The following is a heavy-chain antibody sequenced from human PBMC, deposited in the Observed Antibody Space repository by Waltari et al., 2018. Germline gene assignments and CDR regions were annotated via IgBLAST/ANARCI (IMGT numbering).Heavy chain of an antibody. CDR3: ARDDIPATGPLDS. V-gene: IGHV4-39*07. CDR1: GGSIRKSSYY. D-gene: IGHD2-15*01. CDR2: VYPSGTT. J-gene: IGHJ4*02. Sequence: QLQLQESGPGLVKTLETLSLTCTVSGGSIRKSSYYWGWIRQPPGKGLGWIGSVYPSGTTTYHPSLKSRVTISVDTSKNQFSLKLRSVTAADTAVYYCARDDIPATGPLDSWGQGTLVTVSS.